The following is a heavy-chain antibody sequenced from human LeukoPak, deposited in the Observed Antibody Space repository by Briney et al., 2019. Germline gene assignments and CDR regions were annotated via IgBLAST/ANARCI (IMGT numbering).Heavy chain of an antibody. CDR3: AKGTHLSNSYNWLDS. Sequence: GGSLRLSCAASGFTFSSYWMHWVRQAPGKGLVWVSRINSDGSSTSYADSVKGRFTISRDNAKNTLYLQMNSLRDEDTAVYFCAKGTHLSNSYNWLDSWGQGTLVTVSS. CDR2: INSDGSST. J-gene: IGHJ5*01. V-gene: IGHV3-74*01. CDR1: GFTFSSYW. D-gene: IGHD4-11*01.